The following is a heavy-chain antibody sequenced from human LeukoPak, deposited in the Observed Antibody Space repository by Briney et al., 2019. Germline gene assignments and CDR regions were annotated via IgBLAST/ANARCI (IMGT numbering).Heavy chain of an antibody. V-gene: IGHV4-61*02. CDR3: ATVGAVAGKYYFDY. CDR1: GGSISSGTYY. Sequence: SETLSLTCTVSGGSISSGTYYWSWIRQPAEKGLEWIGRIYNSGSTNYNPSLKSRVTISADTPKNQFSLKLSSVTAADTAVYYCATVGAVAGKYYFDYWGQGTLVTVSS. CDR2: IYNSGST. D-gene: IGHD6-19*01. J-gene: IGHJ4*02.